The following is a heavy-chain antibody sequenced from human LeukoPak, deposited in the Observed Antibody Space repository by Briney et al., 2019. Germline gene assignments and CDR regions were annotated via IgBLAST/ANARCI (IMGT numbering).Heavy chain of an antibody. CDR1: GFTFDDYA. J-gene: IGHJ4*02. CDR3: ARGRYCSSTSCYTLQEPRFDY. CDR2: IPYDGGNK. V-gene: IGHV3-30-3*01. Sequence: PGGSLRLSCAASGFTFDDYAMHWVRQAPGKGLEWVAVIPYDGGNKYYADSVKGRFTISRDNSKNTLYLQMNSLRAEDTAVYYCARGRYCSSTSCYTLQEPRFDYWGQGTLVTVSS. D-gene: IGHD2-2*02.